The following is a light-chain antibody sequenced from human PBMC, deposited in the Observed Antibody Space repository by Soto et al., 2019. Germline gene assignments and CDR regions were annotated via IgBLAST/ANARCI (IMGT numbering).Light chain of an antibody. CDR2: AAS. CDR1: QSVSTY. J-gene: IGKJ4*01. V-gene: IGKV1-39*01. Sequence: DIQITQSPSSLSTSVGDRVTITCRTSQSVSTYLNWYQQRPGKAPKLLIYAASSLESGVPSRFSGSGSGTDFTLTISSLQPEDFATYYCQEGSTLLTFGGGTRVEI. CDR3: QEGSTLLT.